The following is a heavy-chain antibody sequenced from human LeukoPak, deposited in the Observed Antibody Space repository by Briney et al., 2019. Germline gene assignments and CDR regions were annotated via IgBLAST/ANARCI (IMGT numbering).Heavy chain of an antibody. V-gene: IGHV4-59*01. CDR2: IYYGGST. Sequence: KPSETLSLTCTVSGGSISNYYWTWIRQPPGKGLEWIGYIYYGGSTDYSPSLKSRVTISKDTSKTQFSLRLSSVTSADTAVYYCARARLDSSGRFGSWGQGTLVTVSS. D-gene: IGHD3-22*01. CDR1: GGSISNYY. J-gene: IGHJ4*02. CDR3: ARARLDSSGRFGS.